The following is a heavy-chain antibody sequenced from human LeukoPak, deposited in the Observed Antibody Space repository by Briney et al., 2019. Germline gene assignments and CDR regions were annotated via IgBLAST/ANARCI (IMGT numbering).Heavy chain of an antibody. V-gene: IGHV3-23*01. J-gene: IGHJ4*02. CDR3: VKDSSSGSYFDY. CDR2: INISGGGT. Sequence: PGGSLRLSCAASGFTFTINAMSWVRQAPGKGLEWVSTINISGGGTYYADSVKGRFTISRDNSRNTLHLQMSSLRVEDTAVYYCVKDSSSGSYFDYWGQGTLVTVSS. D-gene: IGHD3-10*01. CDR1: GFTFTINA.